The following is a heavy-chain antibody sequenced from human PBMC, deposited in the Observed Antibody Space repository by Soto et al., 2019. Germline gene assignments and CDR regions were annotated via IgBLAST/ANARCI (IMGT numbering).Heavy chain of an antibody. V-gene: IGHV3-30*03. J-gene: IGHJ3*02. CDR2: ISYDGSNK. D-gene: IGHD4-17*01. Sequence: QVQLVESGGGVVQPGRSLRLSCAASGFTFSSYGMHWVRQAPGKGLEWVAVISYDGSNKYYADSVKGRFTISRDNSKNTLYLQMNSRRAEDTAVYYCASRVGYDYGDPHDAFDIWGQGTMLTVSS. CDR3: ASRVGYDYGDPHDAFDI. CDR1: GFTFSSYG.